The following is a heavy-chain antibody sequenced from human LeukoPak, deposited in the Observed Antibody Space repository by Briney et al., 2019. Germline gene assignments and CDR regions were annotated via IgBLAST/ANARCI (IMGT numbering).Heavy chain of an antibody. CDR2: ISAYNGNT. Sequence: VASVKVSCKASGYTFTSYGISWVRQAPGQGLEWMGWISAYNGNTNYAQKLQGRVTMTTDTSTSTAYMELRSLRSDDTAVYYCARPNNPYSSTNWFDPWGQGTLVTVSS. CDR3: ARPNNPYSSTNWFDP. CDR1: GYTFTSYG. D-gene: IGHD6-13*01. J-gene: IGHJ5*02. V-gene: IGHV1-18*01.